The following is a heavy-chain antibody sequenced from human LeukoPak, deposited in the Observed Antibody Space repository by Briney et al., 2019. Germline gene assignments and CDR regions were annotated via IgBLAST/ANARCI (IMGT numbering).Heavy chain of an antibody. V-gene: IGHV4-59*08. Sequence: SETLSLTCAVSGGSISSYYWSWIRRPPGKGLEWIGYIYYSGSTNYNPSLKSRVTISVDTSKNQFSLKLSSVTAADTAVYYCARLWGYCSGGSCYFDYWGQGTLVTVSS. CDR1: GGSISSYY. D-gene: IGHD2-15*01. CDR3: ARLWGYCSGGSCYFDY. CDR2: IYYSGST. J-gene: IGHJ4*02.